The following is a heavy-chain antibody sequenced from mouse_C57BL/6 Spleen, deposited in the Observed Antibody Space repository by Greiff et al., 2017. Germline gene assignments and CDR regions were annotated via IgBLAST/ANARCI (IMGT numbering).Heavy chain of an antibody. CDR2: ISNGGGST. CDR3: ARRGYGSSYVDWYFDV. D-gene: IGHD1-1*01. J-gene: IGHJ1*03. V-gene: IGHV5-12*01. Sequence: EVKLMESGGGLVQPGGSLKLSCAASGFTFSDYYMYWVRQTPEKRLEWVAYISNGGGSTYYPDTVKGRFTISRDNAKNTLYLQMSRLKSEDTAMYYCARRGYGSSYVDWYFDVWGTGTTVTVSS. CDR1: GFTFSDYY.